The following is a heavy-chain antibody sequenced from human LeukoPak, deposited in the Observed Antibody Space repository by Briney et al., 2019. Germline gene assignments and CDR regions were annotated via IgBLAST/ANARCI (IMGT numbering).Heavy chain of an antibody. J-gene: IGHJ6*04. CDR2: INHSGST. CDR1: GGSFSGYY. V-gene: IGHV4-34*01. CDR3: ARIRDWYQLPYYGMDV. D-gene: IGHD2-2*01. Sequence: SETLSLTCAVYGGSFSGYYWSWIRQPPGKGLEWIGEINHSGSTNYNPSLKSRVTISVDTSKNQFSLKLSSVTAADTAVYYCARIRDWYQLPYYGMDVWGKGTTVTVSS.